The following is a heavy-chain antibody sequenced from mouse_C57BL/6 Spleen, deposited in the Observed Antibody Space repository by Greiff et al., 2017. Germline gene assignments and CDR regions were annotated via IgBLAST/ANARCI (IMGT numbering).Heavy chain of an antibody. CDR2: INPNNGGT. CDR3: ARGRARYDYDGDSFAY. J-gene: IGHJ3*01. V-gene: IGHV1-18*01. D-gene: IGHD2-4*01. Sequence: VQLQQSGPELVKPGASVKIPCKASGYTFTDYNMDWVKQSHGKSLEWIGDINPNNGGTIYNQKFKGKATLTVDKSSSTAYMELRSLTSEDTAVYYCARGRARYDYDGDSFAYWGQGTLVTVSA. CDR1: GYTFTDYN.